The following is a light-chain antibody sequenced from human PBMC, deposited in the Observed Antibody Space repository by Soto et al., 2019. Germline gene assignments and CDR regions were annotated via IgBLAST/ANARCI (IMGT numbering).Light chain of an antibody. Sequence: QSVLTQPASVSGSPGQAITISCSGTSSDVGAFNYVSWYQQHPGKAPKLMIYDVSNRPSGVSNRFSGSMSGNTASLTISGLRAEDEADYYCNSYTSNNTYVFGTGTKVTVL. J-gene: IGLJ1*01. CDR1: SSDVGAFNY. CDR2: DVS. CDR3: NSYTSNNTYV. V-gene: IGLV2-14*03.